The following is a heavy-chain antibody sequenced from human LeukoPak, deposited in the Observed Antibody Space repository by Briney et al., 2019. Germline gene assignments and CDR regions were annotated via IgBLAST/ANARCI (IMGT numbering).Heavy chain of an antibody. V-gene: IGHV4-59*01. CDR1: GGSISSYY. J-gene: IGHJ6*02. CDR3: ARDGPHRDSTSCRLGGMDV. CDR2: IYYSGST. D-gene: IGHD2-2*01. Sequence: SETLSLTCTVSGGSISSYYWSWIRQPPGKGLEWIGYIYYSGSTNYNPSLKSRVTISVDTSKNQFSLKLSSVTAADTAVYYCARDGPHRDSTSCRLGGMDVWGQGTTVTVSS.